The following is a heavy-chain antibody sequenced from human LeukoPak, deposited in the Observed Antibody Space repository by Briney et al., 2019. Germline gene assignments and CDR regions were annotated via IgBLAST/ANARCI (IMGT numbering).Heavy chain of an antibody. J-gene: IGHJ4*02. Sequence: SETLSLTCIVSGGSISSCSWNWIRQPAGEGLEWIGRIHTSGSTNYNPSLKSRVTMSVDTSKNQFSLKLSSVTDADTAVYYCARDASCYYDGSGYYLGYWGQGTLVTVSS. V-gene: IGHV4-4*07. CDR1: GGSISSCS. D-gene: IGHD3-22*01. CDR2: IHTSGST. CDR3: ARDASCYYDGSGYYLGY.